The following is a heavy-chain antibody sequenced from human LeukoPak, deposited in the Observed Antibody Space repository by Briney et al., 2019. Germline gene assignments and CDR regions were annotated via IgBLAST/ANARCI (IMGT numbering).Heavy chain of an antibody. D-gene: IGHD3-22*01. CDR3: AKSPSLYYYDSSGYADY. J-gene: IGHJ4*02. V-gene: IGHV3-23*01. CDR2: ISGSGGST. CDR1: GFTFSSYA. Sequence: GGSLRVSCAASGFTFSSYAMSWVRQAPGKGLEWVSAISGSGGSTYYADSVKGRFTISRDNSKNTLYLQVNSLRAEDTAVYYCAKSPSLYYYDSSGYADYWGQGTLVTVSS.